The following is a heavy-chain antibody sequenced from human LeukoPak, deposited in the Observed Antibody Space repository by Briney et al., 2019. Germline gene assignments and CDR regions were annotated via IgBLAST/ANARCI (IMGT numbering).Heavy chain of an antibody. Sequence: SETLSLTCTVSGYSISSGYYWGWIRQPPGKGLEWIGSIYHSGSTYYNPSLKGRVTISVDTSKNQFSLKLSSVTAADTAVYYCARGGYDRGMDVWGKGTTVTVSS. CDR3: ARGGYDRGMDV. D-gene: IGHD5-12*01. J-gene: IGHJ6*03. CDR1: GYSISSGYY. CDR2: IYHSGST. V-gene: IGHV4-38-2*02.